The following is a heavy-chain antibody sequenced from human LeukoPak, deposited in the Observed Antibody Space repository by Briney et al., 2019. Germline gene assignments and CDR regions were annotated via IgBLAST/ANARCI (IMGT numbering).Heavy chain of an antibody. D-gene: IGHD3-10*01. CDR2: IYHSGST. Sequence: SETLSLTCAVYGGSISSSSWWCWVRQPPGKGLEWIGEIYHSGSTNYNVSLKTRVTISVDKSKNQFSLKLSSVTAADTAVYYCARGWDDGSGSYYLDYWGQGTLVTVSS. CDR3: ARGWDDGSGSYYLDY. CDR1: GGSISSSSW. V-gene: IGHV4-4*02. J-gene: IGHJ4*02.